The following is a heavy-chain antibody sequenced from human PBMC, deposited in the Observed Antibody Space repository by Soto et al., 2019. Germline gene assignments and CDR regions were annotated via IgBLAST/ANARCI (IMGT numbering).Heavy chain of an antibody. V-gene: IGHV4-34*01. CDR2: INHSGIT. Sequence: SLSLTCAVYGGSFSRYYWSWLRQPPGKGLGWIGEINHSGITKYNPSLQSRVNISVDTSKKQFSLNLNSVTAADTAVYYCARGMGAENTFYYYYGMDVWGLGT. CDR1: GGSFSRYY. CDR3: ARGMGAENTFYYYYGMDV. D-gene: IGHD3-16*01. J-gene: IGHJ6*02.